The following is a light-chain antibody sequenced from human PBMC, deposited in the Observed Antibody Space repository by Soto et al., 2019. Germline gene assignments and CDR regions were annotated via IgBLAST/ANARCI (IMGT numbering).Light chain of an antibody. V-gene: IGKV3-11*01. Sequence: EIVLTQSPATLSLSPGERATLSCRASQSVSSYLAWYQQKPGQAPRLLIYDASNRATGIPARFSGSGSGTDFTLTISSLEPEDFAVYYCQKRSSGPQVFTFGPGTKVHIK. CDR1: QSVSSY. CDR2: DAS. J-gene: IGKJ3*01. CDR3: QKRSSGPQVFT.